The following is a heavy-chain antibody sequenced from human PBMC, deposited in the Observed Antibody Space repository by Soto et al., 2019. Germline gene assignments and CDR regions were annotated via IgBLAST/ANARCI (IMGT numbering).Heavy chain of an antibody. CDR1: GFTYTSSA. CDR2: IVVGSGNT. D-gene: IGHD5-18*01. Sequence: SVKVSCKASGFTYTSSAVQWVRQARGQRLEWIGWIVVGSGNTNYAQRFQERVTITRDMSTSTAYMELSSLRSEDTAVYYCAAETTDTAMATYYFDYWGQGTLVTVSS. V-gene: IGHV1-58*01. J-gene: IGHJ4*02. CDR3: AAETTDTAMATYYFDY.